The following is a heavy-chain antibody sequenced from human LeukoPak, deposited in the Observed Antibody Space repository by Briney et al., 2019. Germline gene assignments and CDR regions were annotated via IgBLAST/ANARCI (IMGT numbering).Heavy chain of an antibody. D-gene: IGHD1-26*01. CDR3: ARGAVAGANFDY. J-gene: IGHJ4*02. CDR1: GFTFSSYA. CDR2: ISGSGGST. V-gene: IGHV3-23*01. Sequence: GGSLRLSCAASGFTFSSYAMSWVRQAPGKGLEWVSAISGSGGSTYYADSVKGRFTISRDNAKNTLYLQMNSLRDEDTAVYYCARGAVAGANFDYWGPGTLVTVSS.